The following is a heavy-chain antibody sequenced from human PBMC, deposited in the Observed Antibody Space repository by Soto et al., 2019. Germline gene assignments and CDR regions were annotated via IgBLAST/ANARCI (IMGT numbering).Heavy chain of an antibody. V-gene: IGHV5-51*04. CDR3: ARGYCTPTICDHWLDP. CDR2: IHSGDYDT. J-gene: IGHJ5*02. CDR1: GYRFTRYW. Sequence: GESLNLSCTGVGYRFTRYWIGWEREMRGKGLEWVGVIHSGDYDTRQTPSFQGQDTISTDKPITTAYLQWSSLKASATAMDYYARGYCTPTICDHWLDPSGQGLLVTVYS. D-gene: IGHD2-8*01.